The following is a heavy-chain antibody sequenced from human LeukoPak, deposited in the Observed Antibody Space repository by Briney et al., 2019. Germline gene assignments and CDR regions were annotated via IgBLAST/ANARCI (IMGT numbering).Heavy chain of an antibody. CDR1: GFNFSSYS. D-gene: IGHD2-15*01. CDR2: ISSSSSYI. CDR3: ARDLIYCSGGSCPIGDAFDI. J-gene: IGHJ3*02. Sequence: GGSLRLSCAASGFNFSSYSMNWVRQAPGKGLEWVSSISSSSSYIYYADSVKGRFTISRDNDKNSLYLQMNSLRAEYTAVYYCARDLIYCSGGSCPIGDAFDIWGQGTMVTVSS. V-gene: IGHV3-21*01.